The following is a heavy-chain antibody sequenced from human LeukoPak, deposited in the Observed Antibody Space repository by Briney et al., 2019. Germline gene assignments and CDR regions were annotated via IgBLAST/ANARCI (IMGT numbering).Heavy chain of an antibody. Sequence: ASVKVSCKVSGYTLTELSMHWVRQAPGKGLEWMGGFDPEDGETIYAQKFQGRVTMTEDTSTDTAYMELSSLRSEDTAVYYCATGGEVVVAGSNFDYWGQGTLVTVSS. J-gene: IGHJ4*02. CDR3: ATGGEVVVAGSNFDY. D-gene: IGHD2-15*01. V-gene: IGHV1-24*01. CDR1: GYTLTELS. CDR2: FDPEDGET.